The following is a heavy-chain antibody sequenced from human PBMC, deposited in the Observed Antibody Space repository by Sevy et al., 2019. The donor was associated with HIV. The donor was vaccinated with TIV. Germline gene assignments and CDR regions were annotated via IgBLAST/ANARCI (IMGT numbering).Heavy chain of an antibody. D-gene: IGHD3-16*02. CDR3: ARDRRDYVWGSYRYTLSAFDAFDI. Sequence: SQTLSLTCAISGDSVSSNSAAWNWIRQSPSRGLEWLGRTYYRSKWYNDYAVSVKSRITINPDTSKNQFSLQLNSVTPEDTAVYYRARDRRDYVWGSYRYTLSAFDAFDIWGQGTMVTVSS. CDR2: TYYRSKWYN. V-gene: IGHV6-1*01. J-gene: IGHJ3*02. CDR1: GDSVSSNSAA.